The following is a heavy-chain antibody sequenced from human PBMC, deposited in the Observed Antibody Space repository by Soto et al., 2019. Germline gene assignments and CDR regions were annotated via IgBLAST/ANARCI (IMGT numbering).Heavy chain of an antibody. CDR3: AKSIKSGSNYVGNAMDV. Sequence: EVQLLESGGTLVQVGGSLRLSCVASGFSFSNYAVTWVRQAPGKGLEWVSAISGSGAGTYYADSVKGRFTISRDNSKNTVHLQMNSLRGEDTAVYHCAKSIKSGSNYVGNAMDVWGQGTTGIVS. CDR2: ISGSGAGT. J-gene: IGHJ6*02. CDR1: GFSFSNYA. D-gene: IGHD1-26*01. V-gene: IGHV3-23*01.